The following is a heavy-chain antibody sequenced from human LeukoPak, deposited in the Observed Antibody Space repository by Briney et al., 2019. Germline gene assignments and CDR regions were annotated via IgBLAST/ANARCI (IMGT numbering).Heavy chain of an antibody. J-gene: IGHJ5*02. Sequence: KTSETLSLTCTVSGGSISSYYWSWIRQPPGKGLEWIGYICYSGSTNYNPSLKSRVTISVDTSKNQFSLKLSSVTAADTAVYYCARPRGAYCSSTSCYGGSWFDPWGQGTLVTVSS. CDR1: GGSISSYY. CDR2: ICYSGST. V-gene: IGHV4-59*08. CDR3: ARPRGAYCSSTSCYGGSWFDP. D-gene: IGHD2-2*01.